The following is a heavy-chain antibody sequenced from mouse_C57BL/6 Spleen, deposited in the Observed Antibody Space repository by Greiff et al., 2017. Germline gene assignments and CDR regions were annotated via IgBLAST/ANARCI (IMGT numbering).Heavy chain of an antibody. CDR3: ARGPSTVGFDD. V-gene: IGHV1-55*01. J-gene: IGHJ2*01. CDR2: LYPGSGST. CDR1: GYTFTSYW. Sequence: QVQLQQSGAELVKPGASVKMSCKASGYTFTSYWITWVKQRPGQGLEWIGDLYPGSGSTNYNEKFKSKATLTVDTSSSTAYMQLSSLTSEDSAVYYCARGPSTVGFDDWGQGTTLTVSS. D-gene: IGHD1-1*01.